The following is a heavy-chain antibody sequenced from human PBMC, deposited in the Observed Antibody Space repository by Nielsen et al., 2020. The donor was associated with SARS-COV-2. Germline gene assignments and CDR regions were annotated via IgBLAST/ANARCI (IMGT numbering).Heavy chain of an antibody. CDR1: GFTFSSYS. D-gene: IGHD3-3*01. V-gene: IGHV3-48*01. J-gene: IGHJ6*03. Sequence: GESLKISCAASGFTFSSYSMNWVRQAPGKGLEWVSYISSSSSTIYYADSVKGRFTISRDNAKNSLYLQMNSLRAEDTAVYYCARDHYDFWSGLRDYYYYMDVWGKGTTVTVSS. CDR2: ISSSSSTI. CDR3: ARDHYDFWSGLRDYYYYMDV.